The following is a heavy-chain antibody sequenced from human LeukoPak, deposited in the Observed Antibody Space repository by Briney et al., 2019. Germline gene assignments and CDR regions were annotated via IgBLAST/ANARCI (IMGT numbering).Heavy chain of an antibody. V-gene: IGHV3-49*04. CDR2: IRSKAYGGTT. J-gene: IGHJ4*02. D-gene: IGHD4-17*01. Sequence: PGGSLRLSCTASGFTFGDYAMSWVRQAPGKGLEWVGFIRSKAYGGTTEYAASVKGRFTISRDDSKSIAYLQMNSLKTEDTAVYYCTTTYGDYLGHWGQGTLVTVSS. CDR1: GFTFGDYA. CDR3: TTTYGDYLGH.